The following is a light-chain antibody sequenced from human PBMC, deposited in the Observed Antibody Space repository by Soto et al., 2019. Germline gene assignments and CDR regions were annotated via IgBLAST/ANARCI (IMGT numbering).Light chain of an antibody. J-gene: IGKJ1*01. Sequence: EIVFTQSPGTLSLSPGERATLSCRASQSVRERYLAWYPQKRGQAPSLIIYDTSTRETGVPERFRGSGSGTECALTISRVEPEDVAIDFCQQYGSSTGTFGQGTKVDIK. CDR3: QQYGSSTGT. V-gene: IGKV3-20*01. CDR2: DTS. CDR1: QSVRERY.